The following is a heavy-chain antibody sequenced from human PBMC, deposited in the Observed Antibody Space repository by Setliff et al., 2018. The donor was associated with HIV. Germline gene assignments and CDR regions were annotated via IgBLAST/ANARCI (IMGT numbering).Heavy chain of an antibody. Sequence: NPSETLSLTCSVSGAVISRSTHHWAWIRQPPGKGLEWIGALSSNGNTYFNPTLKSRVSLSIDSSNNLFSLKLNSLTAADTAVYFCAAQDLDLVKYYYMDYWGPGALVTVSS. J-gene: IGHJ4*02. D-gene: IGHD2-21*01. CDR3: AAQDLDLVKYYYMDY. CDR1: GAVISRSTHH. CDR2: LSSNGNT. V-gene: IGHV4-39*01.